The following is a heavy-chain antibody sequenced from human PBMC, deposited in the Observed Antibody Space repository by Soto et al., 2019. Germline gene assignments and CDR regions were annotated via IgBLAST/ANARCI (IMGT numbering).Heavy chain of an antibody. V-gene: IGHV3-30-3*01. D-gene: IGHD3-10*01. Sequence: QVQLVESGGGVVQPGRSLRLSCAASGFTFSSYAMHWVRQAPGKGLEWVAVISYDGSNKYYADSVKGRFTISRDNSKNTLYLQMNSLRAEDTAVYYCARDDKWFITMVRGGGAFDIWGQGTMVTVSS. CDR2: ISYDGSNK. CDR1: GFTFSSYA. J-gene: IGHJ3*02. CDR3: ARDDKWFITMVRGGGAFDI.